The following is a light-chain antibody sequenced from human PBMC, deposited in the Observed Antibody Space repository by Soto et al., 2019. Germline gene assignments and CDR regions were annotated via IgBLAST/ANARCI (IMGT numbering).Light chain of an antibody. V-gene: IGKV3-11*01. J-gene: IGKJ4*01. CDR3: QQRSNWPLT. CDR2: DAS. CDR1: QSVNSY. Sequence: EIVLTQSPATLSLSPGERATLSCRASQSVNSYLAWYQQKPGQAPRLLIYDASNRATGIPARFSGSGSGTDFTLTLSSLEPEDFAVYYCQQRSNWPLTFGGGTKVEI.